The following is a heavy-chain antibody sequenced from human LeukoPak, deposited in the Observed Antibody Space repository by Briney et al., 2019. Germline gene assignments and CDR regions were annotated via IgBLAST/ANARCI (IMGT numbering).Heavy chain of an antibody. D-gene: IGHD3-10*01. CDR1: GFTFSSYA. CDR2: ISYDGSNK. Sequence: GRSLRLSCAASGFTFSSYAMYWVRQAPGKGLEWVAVISYDGSNKYYADSVKGRFTISRDNSKNTLYLQMNSLRAEDTAVYYCARDFVRIYGSGSYYFDYWGQGTLVTVSS. J-gene: IGHJ4*02. V-gene: IGHV3-30*04. CDR3: ARDFVRIYGSGSYYFDY.